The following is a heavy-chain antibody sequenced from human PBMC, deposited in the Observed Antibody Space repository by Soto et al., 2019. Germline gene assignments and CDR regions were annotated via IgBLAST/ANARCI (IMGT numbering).Heavy chain of an antibody. CDR1: GGYISGGYYS. J-gene: IGHJ4*02. Sequence: PSETLSLTCAVSGGYISGGYYSWSWVRQPPGKGLEWIGEIYHSGTTNYSPSLKSRVIISADMSKNHFSLTLTSVTAADTAVYYCVFPATADFDYSGQGTPVTVSS. CDR3: VFPATADFDY. D-gene: IGHD6-13*01. CDR2: IYHSGTT. V-gene: IGHV4-4*02.